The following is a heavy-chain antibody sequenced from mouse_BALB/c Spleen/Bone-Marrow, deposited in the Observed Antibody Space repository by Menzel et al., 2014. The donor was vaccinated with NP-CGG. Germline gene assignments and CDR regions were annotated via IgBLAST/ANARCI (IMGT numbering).Heavy chain of an antibody. V-gene: IGHV7-3*02. J-gene: IGHJ3*01. CDR1: GFTFTDNY. Sequence: EVKLVESGGGLVQPGGSLRLSCATSGFTFTDNYMTWVRQPPGKALEWLGFIRNKANGYTTEYSASVKGRFTISRDNSQSILYLQMNTLRAEDSATYYCVRDSDWFAYWGQGTLVTVSA. CDR2: IRNKANGYTT. CDR3: VRDSDWFAY.